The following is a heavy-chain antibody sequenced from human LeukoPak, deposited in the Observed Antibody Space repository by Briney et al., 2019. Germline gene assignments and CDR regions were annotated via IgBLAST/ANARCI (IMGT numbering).Heavy chain of an antibody. D-gene: IGHD2-15*01. J-gene: IGHJ6*02. CDR1: GFTFSSYA. Sequence: PGRSLRLSCAASGFTFSSYAMHWVRQAPGKGLEWVAVISYDGSNKYYADSVKGQFTISRDNSKNTLYLQMNSLRAEDTAVYYCARDLAVVVVAAKLHYYYYGMDVWGQGTTVTVSS. V-gene: IGHV3-30-3*01. CDR3: ARDLAVVVVAAKLHYYYYGMDV. CDR2: ISYDGSNK.